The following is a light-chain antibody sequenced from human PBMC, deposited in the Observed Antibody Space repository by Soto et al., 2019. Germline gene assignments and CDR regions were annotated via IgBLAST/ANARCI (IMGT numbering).Light chain of an antibody. Sequence: QSVLTQPASVSGSPGQSITISCTGTSSDVGGYNYVSWYQQHPGKAPKLIMFEVSNRPSGVSDRFSGSKSGNTASLTISGLQAEDEADYYCSSYTRSTTLVFGGGTKLTVL. CDR1: SSDVGGYNY. J-gene: IGLJ2*01. CDR2: EVS. V-gene: IGLV2-14*01. CDR3: SSYTRSTTLV.